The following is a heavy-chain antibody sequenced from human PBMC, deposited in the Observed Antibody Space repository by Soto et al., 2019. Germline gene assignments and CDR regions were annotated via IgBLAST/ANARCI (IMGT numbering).Heavy chain of an antibody. CDR1: GFTFSSYA. J-gene: IGHJ4*02. Sequence: ESGGGVVQPGRSLRLSCAASGFTFSSYAMHWVRQAPGKGLEWVAVISYDGSNKYYADSVKGRFTISRDNSKNTLYLQMNSLRAEDTAVYYCARATLHIVVVTAMPPGVYWGQGTLVTVSS. V-gene: IGHV3-30-3*01. CDR2: ISYDGSNK. CDR3: ARATLHIVVVTAMPPGVY. D-gene: IGHD2-21*02.